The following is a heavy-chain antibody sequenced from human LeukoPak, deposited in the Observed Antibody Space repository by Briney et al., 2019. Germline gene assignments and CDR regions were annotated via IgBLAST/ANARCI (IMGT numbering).Heavy chain of an antibody. J-gene: IGHJ6*03. D-gene: IGHD3-16*01. CDR2: IKGIGPTT. V-gene: IGHV3-48*04. CDR3: ARAGELRYMDV. Sequence: GGSLRLSCAASRFTFSSYVMKWVRQAPGKGLEWVSTIKGIGPTTYYADSVKGRFTISRDNARNSLFLQMSSLRADDTAIYYCARAGELRYMDVWGKGTAVTVSS. CDR1: RFTFSSYV.